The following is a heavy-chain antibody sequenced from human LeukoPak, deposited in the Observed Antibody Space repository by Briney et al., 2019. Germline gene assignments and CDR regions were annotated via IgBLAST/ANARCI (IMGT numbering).Heavy chain of an antibody. V-gene: IGHV3-23*01. J-gene: IGHJ3*02. Sequence: PGGSLRLSCAASGFTFSICAMNWVRQAPGKGLEWVSGISGSGGRTYYADSVKGRFTISRDNSKSTLYLQMNSLRAEDTAVYYCAKESPSYSGAFDIWGQGTIVTVSS. CDR2: ISGSGGRT. D-gene: IGHD2-15*01. CDR3: AKESPSYSGAFDI. CDR1: GFTFSICA.